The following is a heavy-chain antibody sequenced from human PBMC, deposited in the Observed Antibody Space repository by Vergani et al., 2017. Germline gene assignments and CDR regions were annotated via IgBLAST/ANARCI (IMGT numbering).Heavy chain of an antibody. J-gene: IGHJ4*02. D-gene: IGHD2-2*01. CDR2: INPNSGGT. V-gene: IGHV1-2*02. CDR1: GYTFTDYF. CDR3: ARGDTSSHRNYFDY. Sequence: QVQLLQSGAEVKKPGASVKVSCKASGYTFTDYFMHWVRQAPGQGLEWMGWINPNSGGTNYAQKFQARVTMTRDTSISTAYMELSNLRSDDTAVYYCARGDTSSHRNYFDYWGQGTVVTVSS.